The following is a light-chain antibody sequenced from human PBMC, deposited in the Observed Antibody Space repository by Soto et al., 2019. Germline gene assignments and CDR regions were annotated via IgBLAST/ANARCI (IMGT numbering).Light chain of an antibody. Sequence: EIVLTQSPGTLSLSPGERATLSCRAGQSVSSSYLAWYQQKPGQAPRLLIYGASSRATGIPDRFSGSGSGTDFTLTISRLEPEDFAVYYCQQYGSSRYTCGQGTKLEIK. J-gene: IGKJ2*01. CDR2: GAS. CDR1: QSVSSSY. CDR3: QQYGSSRYT. V-gene: IGKV3-20*01.